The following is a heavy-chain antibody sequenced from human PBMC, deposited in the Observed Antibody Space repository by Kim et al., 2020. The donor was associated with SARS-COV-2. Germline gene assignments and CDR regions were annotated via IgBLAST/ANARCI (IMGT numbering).Heavy chain of an antibody. CDR3: AREAINSSSWPHTGGAFDI. CDR1: GFTFSSYG. V-gene: IGHV3-33*01. Sequence: GGSLRLSCAASGFTFSSYGMHWVRQAPGKGLEWVAVIWYDGSNKYYADSVKGRFTISRDNSKNTLYLQMNSLRAEDTAVYYCAREAINSSSWPHTGGAFDIWGQGTMVTVSS. CDR2: IWYDGSNK. J-gene: IGHJ3*02. D-gene: IGHD6-13*01.